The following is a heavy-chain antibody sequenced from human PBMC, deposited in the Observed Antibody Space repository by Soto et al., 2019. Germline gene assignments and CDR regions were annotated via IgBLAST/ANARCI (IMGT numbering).Heavy chain of an antibody. Sequence: QVHLVQSGAEVRKPGASVKVSCKTSGYNFRSYGVSWVRQATGQGFEWLGWISPYTDQTDYAQRFQGRLTLTTDTSTSTFYMDLRSVTSDDTAVYYCARDYNLGPRHGYGIDVWGQGTTVIVSS. CDR2: ISPYTDQT. CDR1: GYNFRSYG. V-gene: IGHV1-18*01. J-gene: IGHJ6*02. D-gene: IGHD3-10*01. CDR3: ARDYNLGPRHGYGIDV.